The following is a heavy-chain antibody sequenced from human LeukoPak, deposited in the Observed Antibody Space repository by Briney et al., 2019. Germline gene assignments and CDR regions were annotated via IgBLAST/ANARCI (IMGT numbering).Heavy chain of an antibody. D-gene: IGHD3-10*01. CDR1: GGSISSGSYY. J-gene: IGHJ6*03. CDR3: AREANGSGSRKAYYYYYYMDV. CDR2: IYTSGST. V-gene: IGHV4-61*02. Sequence: PSETLSLTCTVSGGSISSGSYYWSWIRQPAGKGLEWIGRIYTSGSTNYNPSLKSRVTISVDTSKNQFSLKLSSVTTADTAVYYCAREANGSGSRKAYYYYYYMDVWGKGTTVTISS.